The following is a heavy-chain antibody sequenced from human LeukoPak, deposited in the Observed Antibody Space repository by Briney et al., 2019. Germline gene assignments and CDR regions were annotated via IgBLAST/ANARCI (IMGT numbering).Heavy chain of an antibody. CDR1: GGSISSYY. J-gene: IGHJ4*02. D-gene: IGHD2-2*01. CDR3: ARVIGYCRSTSCRGYFDY. Sequence: SQTLSLTCTGSGGSISSYYWSWIRQPPGKGLEWVGYIYYSGSTSYDASLKSRVTTSVDTYNHHHAMKLSSVTAADTAVYYCARVIGYCRSTSCRGYFDYWGQGSLVTVSS. V-gene: IGHV4-59*08. CDR2: IYYSGST.